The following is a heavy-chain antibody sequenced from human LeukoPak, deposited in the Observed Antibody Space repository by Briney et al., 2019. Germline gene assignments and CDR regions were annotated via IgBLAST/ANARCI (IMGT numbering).Heavy chain of an antibody. J-gene: IGHJ4*02. Sequence: LAGGSLRLSCATSGITFSRYDYNWVRQASGKGLEWISYISISGVTKYYADSVRGRFTVSRDNARDSLYLQMDSLRAEDTATYYCTSHGSTYYFDYCGQGTQVTVSS. V-gene: IGHV3-48*03. D-gene: IGHD5/OR15-5a*01. CDR1: GITFSRYD. CDR3: TSHGSTYYFDY. CDR2: ISISGVTK.